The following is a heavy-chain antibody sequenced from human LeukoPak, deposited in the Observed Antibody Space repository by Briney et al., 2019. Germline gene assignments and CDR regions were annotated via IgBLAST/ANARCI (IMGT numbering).Heavy chain of an antibody. J-gene: IGHJ5*02. Sequence: SVKVSCKASGGTFSSYAISWVRQAPGQGLEWMGGIIPIFGTANYAQKFQGRVTITADESTSTAYMELSSLRSEDTAVYYCARVVVAATLGVWFDPWGQGTLVTVSS. CDR2: IIPIFGTA. CDR1: GGTFSSYA. V-gene: IGHV1-69*01. D-gene: IGHD2-15*01. CDR3: ARVVVAATLGVWFDP.